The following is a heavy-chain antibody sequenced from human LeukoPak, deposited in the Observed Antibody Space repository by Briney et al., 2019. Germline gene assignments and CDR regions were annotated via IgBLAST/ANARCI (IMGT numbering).Heavy chain of an antibody. CDR2: INWNCVSI. V-gene: IGHV3-20*04. Sequence: CLSPAWAVAGFIFDEYGMGWVRQVHGAWREWDSGINWNCVSIGYADSVKGRFTVSRDDAKNTVYLQMNSLRAEDTAVYYCARRRPGFFAFDIWGQGTMVTVSA. J-gene: IGHJ3*02. CDR3: ARRRPGFFAFDI. CDR1: GFIFDEYG.